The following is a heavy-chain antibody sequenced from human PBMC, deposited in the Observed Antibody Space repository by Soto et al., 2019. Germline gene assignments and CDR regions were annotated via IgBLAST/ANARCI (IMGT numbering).Heavy chain of an antibody. CDR1: GGSISSYY. J-gene: IGHJ4*02. V-gene: IGHV4-59*08. CDR2: IYYSGST. CDR3: SRRYGYSFDY. D-gene: IGHD1-1*01. Sequence: QVQLQESGPGLVKPSETLSLTCTVSGGSISSYYGSWIRQPPGKGLEWIGYIYYSGSTSYNHSLMSGGTISVDTSKNPSSLKLSSVTAADTAVYYCSRRYGYSFDYWGQGTLVTVSS.